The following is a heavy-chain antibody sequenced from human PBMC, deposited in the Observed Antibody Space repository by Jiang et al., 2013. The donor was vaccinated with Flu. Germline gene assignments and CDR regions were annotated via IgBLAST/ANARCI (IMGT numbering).Heavy chain of an antibody. V-gene: IGHV4-4*02. Sequence: PGLVKPSGTLSLTCAVSGGSITGSSWWNWVRQSPGKGLEWIGEIYHSGRTNYNPSLKSRVTISVDKSRNEFSLKLSSVTAADTAVYYCARDNDDSNGYFTFDYWGQGALVTVSS. CDR1: GGSITGSSW. J-gene: IGHJ4*02. CDR2: IYHSGRT. CDR3: ARDNDDSNGYFTFDY. D-gene: IGHD3-22*01.